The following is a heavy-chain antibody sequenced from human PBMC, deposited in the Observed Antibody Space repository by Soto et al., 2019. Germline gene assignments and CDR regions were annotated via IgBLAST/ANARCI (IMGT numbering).Heavy chain of an antibody. CDR2: IYYSGST. J-gene: IGHJ6*02. CDR1: GGSISSSNW. V-gene: IGHV4-4*02. D-gene: IGHD2-15*01. Sequence: SETLSLTCAVSGGSISSSNWWSWVRQPPGKGLEWIGEIYYSGSTNYNPSLKSRVTISVDTSKNQFSLKLSFVTAADTAVYYCARALGYCSGGSCPNLYYYGMDVWGQGTTVTVSS. CDR3: ARALGYCSGGSCPNLYYYGMDV.